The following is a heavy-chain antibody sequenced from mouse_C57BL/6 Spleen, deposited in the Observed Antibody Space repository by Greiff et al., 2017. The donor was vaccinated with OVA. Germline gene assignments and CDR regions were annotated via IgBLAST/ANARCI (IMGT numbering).Heavy chain of an antibody. D-gene: IGHD2-5*01. CDR3: ARDPGYSNYAFFDY. CDR1: GFTFSSYA. J-gene: IGHJ2*01. CDR2: ISDGGSYT. V-gene: IGHV5-4*01. Sequence: EVQRVESGGGLVKPGGSLKLSCAASGFTFSSYAMSWVRQTPEKRLEWVATISDGGSYTYYPDNVKGRFTISRDNAKNNLYLQMSHLKSEDTAMYYCARDPGYSNYAFFDYWGQGTTLTVSS.